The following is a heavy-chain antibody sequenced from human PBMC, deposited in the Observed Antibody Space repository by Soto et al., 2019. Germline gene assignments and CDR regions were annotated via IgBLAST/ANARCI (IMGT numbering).Heavy chain of an antibody. Sequence: QVQLVQSGAEVKKPGSSVKVSCKASGGTFSTSTFTWVRQAPGQGLEWMGRTIPLLNVADYAQDFQGRVTITADKSTSPDYMELTSLTSKDPAVYYCARDSPIGSTYSGYDAIDSWGQGTLVTVSS. J-gene: IGHJ4*02. CDR3: ARDSPIGSTYSGYDAIDS. CDR1: GGTFSTST. D-gene: IGHD5-12*01. V-gene: IGHV1-69*08. CDR2: TIPLLNVA.